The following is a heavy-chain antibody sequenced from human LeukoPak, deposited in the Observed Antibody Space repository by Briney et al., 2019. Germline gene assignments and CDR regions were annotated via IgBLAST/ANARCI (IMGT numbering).Heavy chain of an antibody. Sequence: SETLSLTCIVSGGSISNYYWSWIRQPPGKGLEWIGHIFYSGSTNYNPSLKSRVTISLVMSKNQISLKLSSVTTADTAMYYCARTDDAFHIWGHGTTVTVSS. CDR1: GGSISNYY. V-gene: IGHV4-59*01. CDR2: IFYSGST. D-gene: IGHD2-21*02. CDR3: ARTDDAFHI. J-gene: IGHJ3*02.